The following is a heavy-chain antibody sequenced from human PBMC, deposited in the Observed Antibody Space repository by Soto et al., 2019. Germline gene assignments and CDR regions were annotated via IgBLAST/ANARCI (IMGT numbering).Heavy chain of an antibody. Sequence: GGSLRLSCAASGFTFNNYVMSWVRQAPGKGLEWVSAISGSGGNIYLADSVKGRFTISRDTTKNTLYLQMNSLTAEDTAVYYCAKGSASARPYYFDYWDQGALVTVSS. CDR1: GFTFNNYV. V-gene: IGHV3-23*01. CDR2: ISGSGGNI. J-gene: IGHJ4*02. D-gene: IGHD5-18*01. CDR3: AKGSASARPYYFDY.